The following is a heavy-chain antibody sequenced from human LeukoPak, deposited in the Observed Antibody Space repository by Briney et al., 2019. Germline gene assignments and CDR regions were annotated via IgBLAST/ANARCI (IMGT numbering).Heavy chain of an antibody. CDR3: ANRYYVSAWYYFGY. D-gene: IGHD6-19*01. J-gene: IGHJ4*02. CDR2: ISASGTGT. CDR1: GFTFSSYG. Sequence: PGGSLRLSCAASGFTFSSYGMYWVRQAPGKGLEWVSAISASGTGTYYADSVKGRFTTSRDNSKNTLYLQMNSLRAEDTAVYYCANRYYVSAWYYFGYWGQGTLVTVSS. V-gene: IGHV3-23*01.